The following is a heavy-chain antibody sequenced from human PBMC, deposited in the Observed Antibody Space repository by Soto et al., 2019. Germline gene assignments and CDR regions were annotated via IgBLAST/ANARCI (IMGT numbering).Heavy chain of an antibody. V-gene: IGHV1-8*01. J-gene: IGHJ5*02. D-gene: IGHD6-13*01. CDR3: ARVAAAGRSGVNWFDP. CDR1: GYTFGSYD. Sequence: GASVKVSCKASGYTFGSYDINWVRQATGQGPEWMGWMNPSSGNTGYAQKFQGRVTITRNTSISTAYMELSSLRSEDTAVYYCARVAAAGRSGVNWFDPWGQGTLVTVSS. CDR2: MNPSSGNT.